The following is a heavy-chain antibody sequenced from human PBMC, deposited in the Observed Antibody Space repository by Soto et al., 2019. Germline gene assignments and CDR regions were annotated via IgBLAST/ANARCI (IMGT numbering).Heavy chain of an antibody. Sequence: SGPTLVYSTETLTLTCTFSGFSLSARGVGVVWIRQPPGKAPEWLALIYRDDYKRYNPPVKSGVTIARATSNFQVLLFLSGSDPVSSATYYCLPNLGITPPDYWGQGNLVTVSS. CDR3: LPNLGITPPDY. J-gene: IGHJ4*02. CDR1: GFSLSARGVG. CDR2: IYRDDYK. V-gene: IGHV2-5*02. D-gene: IGHD2-15*01.